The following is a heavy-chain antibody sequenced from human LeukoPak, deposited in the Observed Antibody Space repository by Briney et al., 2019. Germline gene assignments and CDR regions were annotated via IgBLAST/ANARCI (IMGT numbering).Heavy chain of an antibody. CDR2: ISWNSGNI. CDR3: ALIAVAGLDAFDI. Sequence: GGSLRLSCAASGFTFDDYAMHWVRQAPGKGLEWVSGISWNSGNIGYADSVKGRFTISRDNAKNSLYLQMNSLRAEDTALYYCALIAVAGLDAFDIRGQGTIVTVSS. V-gene: IGHV3-9*01. D-gene: IGHD6-19*01. J-gene: IGHJ3*02. CDR1: GFTFDDYA.